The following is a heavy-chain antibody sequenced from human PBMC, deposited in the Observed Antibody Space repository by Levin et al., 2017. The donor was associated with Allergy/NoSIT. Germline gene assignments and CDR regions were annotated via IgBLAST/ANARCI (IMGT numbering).Heavy chain of an antibody. CDR1: GDSISNSNFY. D-gene: IGHD6-19*01. CDR3: ARHMGTLSGWTAFDI. J-gene: IGHJ3*02. Sequence: SETLSLTCTVSGDSISNSNFYWGWIRQPPGKGLEYVGNVYYTGSTYYNPSLKSRVTISVDTSKNQFSLNLSSVTAADTAVYYCARHMGTLSGWTAFDIWGQGTMVTVSS. CDR2: VYYTGST. V-gene: IGHV4-39*01.